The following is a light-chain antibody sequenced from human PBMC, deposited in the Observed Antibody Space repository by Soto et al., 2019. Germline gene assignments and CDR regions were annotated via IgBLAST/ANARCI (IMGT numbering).Light chain of an antibody. CDR2: EVT. V-gene: IGLV2-8*01. CDR1: SSDVGFYNF. Sequence: HSVLTQPPSASGSPGQSLTTSCTGTSSDVGFYNFVSWYQQRPGKAPKLVIYEVTKRPSGVPDRFSGSKSGSTASLTVSGLQADDEADYYCASYAGTRLFVFGSGTKVTVL. CDR3: ASYAGTRLFV. J-gene: IGLJ1*01.